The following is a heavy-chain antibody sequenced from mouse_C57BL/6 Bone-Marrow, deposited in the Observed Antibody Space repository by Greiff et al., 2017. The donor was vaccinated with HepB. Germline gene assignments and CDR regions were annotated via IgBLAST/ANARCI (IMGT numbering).Heavy chain of an antibody. J-gene: IGHJ3*01. D-gene: IGHD2-4*01. CDR2: ISYDGSN. Sequence: EVQLQQSGPGLVKPSQSLSLTCSVTGYSITSGYYWNWIRQFPGNKLEWMGYISYDGSNNYNPSLKNRISITRDTSKNQFFLKLNSVTTEDTATYYCARGLPFTGFAYWGQGTLVTVSA. V-gene: IGHV3-6*01. CDR3: ARGLPFTGFAY. CDR1: GYSITSGYY.